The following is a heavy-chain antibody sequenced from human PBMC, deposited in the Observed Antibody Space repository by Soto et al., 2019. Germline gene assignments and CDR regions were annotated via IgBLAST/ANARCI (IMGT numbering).Heavy chain of an antibody. CDR3: ARARPQIVVGDGMDV. CDR1: GGSFSGYY. Sequence: PSETLSLTCAVYGGSFSGYYWSWIRQPPGKGLEWIGEINHSGSTNHNPSLKSRVTISVDTSKNQFSLKLSSVTAADTAVYYCARARPQIVVGDGMDVWGQGTTVPVSS. D-gene: IGHD3-22*01. CDR2: INHSGST. J-gene: IGHJ6*02. V-gene: IGHV4-34*01.